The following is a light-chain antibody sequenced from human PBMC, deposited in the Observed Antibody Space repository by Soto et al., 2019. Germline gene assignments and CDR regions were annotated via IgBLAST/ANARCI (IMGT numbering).Light chain of an antibody. CDR3: QQTYRTPYS. J-gene: IGKJ2*03. CDR1: HRISSH. Sequence: DILMTQSQSSLSASVGDRVTINCRASHRISSHVNWYHQRPGKAHTLLIFGASVLQSGVPSRFSGTGSGTEVTLTITSLQPEDLGTYSCQQTYRTPYSFVQWTKVVIK. CDR2: GAS. V-gene: IGKV1-39*01.